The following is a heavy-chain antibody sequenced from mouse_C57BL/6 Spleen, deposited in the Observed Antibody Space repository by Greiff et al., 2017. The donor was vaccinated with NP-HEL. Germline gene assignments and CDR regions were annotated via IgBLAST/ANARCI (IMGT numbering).Heavy chain of an antibody. CDR2: IYPGDGDT. J-gene: IGHJ4*01. D-gene: IGHD2-4*01. CDR1: GYAFSSSW. Sequence: QVQLQQPGPELVKPGASVKISCKASGYAFSSSWMNWVKQRPGKGLEWIGRIYPGDGDTNYNGKFKGKATLTADKSSSTAYMQLSSLTSEDSAVYFCARGDYDGGYYYAMDYWGQGTSVTVSS. CDR3: ARGDYDGGYYYAMDY. V-gene: IGHV1-82*01.